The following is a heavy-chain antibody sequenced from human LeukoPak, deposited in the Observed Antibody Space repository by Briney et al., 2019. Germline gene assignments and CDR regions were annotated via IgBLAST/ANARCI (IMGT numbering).Heavy chain of an antibody. CDR2: ISGSGGST. J-gene: IGHJ5*02. CDR3: SNDRGKLETSPWS. V-gene: IGHV3-23*01. D-gene: IGHD1-1*01. CDR1: GFTFSSYA. Sequence: GGSLRLSCAASGFTFSSYAMSWVRQAPGKGLEGVSAISGSGGSTYYADSMKGRFTISRNNSKNRLYLQMNSRRAEDMAVYYCSNDRGKLETSPWSWGQGTLVTASS.